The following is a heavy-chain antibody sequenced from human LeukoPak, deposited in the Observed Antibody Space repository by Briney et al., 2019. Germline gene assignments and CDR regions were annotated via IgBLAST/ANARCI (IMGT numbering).Heavy chain of an antibody. CDR2: ISGSGGST. CDR3: AKDGRYCSGGSCYSPFDP. Sequence: PGGSLRLSCAASGFTFSSYAMTWVRQAPGKGLEWVSVISGSGGSTYYADSVKGRFTISRDDSKNTLYLQMNSLRAEDTAIYYCAKDGRYCSGGSCYSPFDPWGQGTLVTVSS. D-gene: IGHD2-15*01. V-gene: IGHV3-23*01. CDR1: GFTFSSYA. J-gene: IGHJ5*02.